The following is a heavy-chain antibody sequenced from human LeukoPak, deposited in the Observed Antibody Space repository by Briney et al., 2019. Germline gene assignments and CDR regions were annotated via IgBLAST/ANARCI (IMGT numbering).Heavy chain of an antibody. J-gene: IGHJ3*02. CDR2: IYYSGST. V-gene: IGHV4-59*01. CDR1: GGSISSYY. Sequence: SETLSLTCTVSGGSISSYYWSWIRQPAGKGLEWIGNIYYSGSTNYNPSLKSRVTISVDTSKNQFSLKLSSVTAADTAVYYCARHQRGNSDAFDIWGQGTMVTVSS. CDR3: ARHQRGNSDAFDI. D-gene: IGHD4-23*01.